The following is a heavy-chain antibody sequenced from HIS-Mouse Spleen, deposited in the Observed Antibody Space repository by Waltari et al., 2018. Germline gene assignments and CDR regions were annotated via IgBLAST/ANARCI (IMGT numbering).Heavy chain of an antibody. J-gene: IGHJ3*02. D-gene: IGHD6-13*01. CDR3: ARDRSSSWYAFDI. CDR2: INPNSGGT. V-gene: IGHV1-2*02. CDR1: GYTFTGYY. Sequence: QVQLVQSGAEVKKPGASVKVSCKASGYTFTGYYTPGVRPSPGQGLEWMGWINPNSGGTNYAQKFQGRVTMTRDTSISTAYMELSRLRSDDTAVYYCARDRSSSWYAFDIWGQGTMVTVSS.